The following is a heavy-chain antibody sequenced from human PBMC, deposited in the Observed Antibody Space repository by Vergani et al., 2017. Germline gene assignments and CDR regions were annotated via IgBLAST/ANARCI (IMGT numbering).Heavy chain of an antibody. Sequence: EVQLVQSGAEVKKPGESLTISCKGSGYSFTSYWIGWVRQMPGKGLEWMGNIYPGDSDTRYSPSFQGQVTISADKSISTAYLQWSILKAADIALYYCARHTTYTDSWGQGTLVTVSS. CDR2: IYPGDSDT. CDR1: GYSFTSYW. J-gene: IGHJ4*02. D-gene: IGHD1-1*01. V-gene: IGHV5-51*01. CDR3: ARHTTYTDS.